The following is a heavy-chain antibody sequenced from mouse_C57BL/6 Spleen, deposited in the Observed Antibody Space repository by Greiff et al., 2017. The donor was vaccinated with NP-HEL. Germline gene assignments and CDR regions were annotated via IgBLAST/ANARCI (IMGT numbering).Heavy chain of an antibody. D-gene: IGHD3-2*02. CDR3: TSSSGGFAY. Sequence: EVQLQQSGAELVRPGASVKLSCTASGFNIKDDYMHWVKQRPEQGLEWIGWIDPENGDTEYASKFQGKATITADTSSNTAYLQLSSLTSEDTAVYYGTSSSGGFAYWGQGTLVTVSA. CDR2: IDPENGDT. J-gene: IGHJ3*01. V-gene: IGHV14-4*01. CDR1: GFNIKDDY.